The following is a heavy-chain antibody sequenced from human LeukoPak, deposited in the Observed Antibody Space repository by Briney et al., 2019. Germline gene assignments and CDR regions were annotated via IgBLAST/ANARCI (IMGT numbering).Heavy chain of an antibody. J-gene: IGHJ4*02. D-gene: IGHD4-11*01. Sequence: SETLSLTCTVSGGSFSSSSYYWDWVRQPPGKGLEWIGSIYYSGSTYYNPSLKSRVTISVDTSKNQFSLKLSSVTAADTAVYYCASPGRTTTSRYYFDYWGQGTLVTVSS. CDR2: IYYSGST. CDR1: GGSFSSSSYY. CDR3: ASPGRTTTSRYYFDY. V-gene: IGHV4-39*01.